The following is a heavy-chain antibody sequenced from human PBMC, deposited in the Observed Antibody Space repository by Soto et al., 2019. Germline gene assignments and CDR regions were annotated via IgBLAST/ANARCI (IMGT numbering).Heavy chain of an antibody. D-gene: IGHD3-10*01. Sequence: ASVKVSCKASGYTFTSYAMHWVRQAPGQRLEWMGWINAGNGNTKYSQKFQGRVTITRDTSASTAYMELGSLRSEDTAVYYCAVSLIRQSPPRFIFVHWGQGSLAPVSS. CDR1: GYTFTSYA. J-gene: IGHJ4*02. V-gene: IGHV1-3*01. CDR2: INAGNGNT. CDR3: AVSLIRQSPPRFIFVH.